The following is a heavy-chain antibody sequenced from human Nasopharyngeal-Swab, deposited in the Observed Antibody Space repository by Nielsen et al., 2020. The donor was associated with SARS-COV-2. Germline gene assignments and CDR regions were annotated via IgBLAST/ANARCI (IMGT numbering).Heavy chain of an antibody. CDR2: ISTSGRST. Sequence: GESLKISCAASGFTFSDYYMAWIRQAPGKGLEWVSYISTSGRSTDSADSVKGRFTISRDNANNLLYLQMNSLRGEDTAVYYCAREGDYYDSSGYLFDYWGQGTLVTVSS. CDR3: AREGDYYDSSGYLFDY. J-gene: IGHJ4*02. V-gene: IGHV3-11*01. CDR1: GFTFSDYY. D-gene: IGHD3-22*01.